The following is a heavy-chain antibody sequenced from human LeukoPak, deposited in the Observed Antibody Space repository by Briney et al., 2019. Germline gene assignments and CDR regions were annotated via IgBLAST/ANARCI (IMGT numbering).Heavy chain of an antibody. CDR1: GGVIRTYY. J-gene: IGHJ4*02. CDR2: IYYTGST. Sequence: SETLSLTCTVSGGVIRTYYWSWIRQPPGKGLEYIGYIYYTGSTTYNPSLENRVTMSVDTSKNQFSLQLTSVTAADTAVYHCARETYCSGGTCFFGPDYWGQGTLVTVSS. V-gene: IGHV4-59*12. CDR3: ARETYCSGGTCFFGPDY. D-gene: IGHD2-15*01.